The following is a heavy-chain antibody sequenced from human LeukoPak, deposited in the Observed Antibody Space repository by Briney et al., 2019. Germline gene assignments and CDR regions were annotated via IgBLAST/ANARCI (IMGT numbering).Heavy chain of an antibody. J-gene: IGHJ5*02. CDR3: ARERIAAAGNWFDP. Sequence: SETLSLTCAVYGGSFSGYYWSWIRQPPGKGLEWIGEINHSGSTNYNPSLKSRVTISVDTSKIQFSLSLTSVTAADTAVYYCARERIAAAGNWFDPWGQGTLVTVSS. CDR1: GGSFSGYY. V-gene: IGHV4-34*01. D-gene: IGHD6-13*01. CDR2: INHSGST.